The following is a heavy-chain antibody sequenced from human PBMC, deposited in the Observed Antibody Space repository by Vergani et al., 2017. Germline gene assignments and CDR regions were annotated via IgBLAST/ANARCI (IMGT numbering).Heavy chain of an antibody. Sequence: QVQLVESGGGMVQPGRSLRLSCAASGFTFSSYGMHWVRQAPGKGLEWVAVISYDGSNKYYADSVRGRFTISRDNSKNTLYLQMNSLRAEDTAVYYCAKGWRIAAAGYFDYWGQGTLVTVSS. CDR1: GFTFSSYG. CDR2: ISYDGSNK. J-gene: IGHJ4*02. D-gene: IGHD6-13*01. CDR3: AKGWRIAAAGYFDY. V-gene: IGHV3-30*18.